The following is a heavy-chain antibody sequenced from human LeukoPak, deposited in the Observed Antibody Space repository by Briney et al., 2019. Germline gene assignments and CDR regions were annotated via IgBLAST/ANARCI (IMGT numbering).Heavy chain of an antibody. Sequence: ASVKVSCKVSGSTLTELSMHWVRQAPGKGLEWMGGFDPEDGETIYTQKVQGRVTMTEDTSTDTAYMELSSLRSDDTAVYYCATDLASSTAIKSGYWGQGTLVTVSS. CDR2: FDPEDGET. D-gene: IGHD2-2*01. J-gene: IGHJ4*02. CDR3: ATDLASSTAIKSGY. CDR1: GSTLTELS. V-gene: IGHV1-24*01.